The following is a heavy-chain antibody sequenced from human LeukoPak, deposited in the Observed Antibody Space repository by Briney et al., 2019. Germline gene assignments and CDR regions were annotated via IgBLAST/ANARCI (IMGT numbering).Heavy chain of an antibody. CDR2: IKSKTDGGTA. J-gene: IGHJ4*02. CDR1: GFTFSNAW. V-gene: IGHV3-15*07. D-gene: IGHD1-26*01. Sequence: PGGSLRLSCAASGFTFSNAWMNWVRQAPGKGLEWVGRIKSKTDGGTADYAAPVKGRFTISRDNSKNTLYLQMNSLRAEDTAVYYCAKDHGVEWELLNPIDYWGQGTLVTASS. CDR3: AKDHGVEWELLNPIDY.